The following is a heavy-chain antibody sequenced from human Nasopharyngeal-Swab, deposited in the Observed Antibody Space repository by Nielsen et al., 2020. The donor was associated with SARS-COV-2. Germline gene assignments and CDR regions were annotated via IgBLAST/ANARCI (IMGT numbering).Heavy chain of an antibody. Sequence: GESLKISCAASGFTFSSYGMHWVRQAPGKGLKWVAVISYDGSNKYYADSVKGRFTISRDNSKNTLYLQMNSLRAEDTAVYYCAKMLTSDYGDYDNLDYWGQGTLVTVSS. J-gene: IGHJ4*02. D-gene: IGHD4-17*01. CDR1: GFTFSSYG. V-gene: IGHV3-30*18. CDR2: ISYDGSNK. CDR3: AKMLTSDYGDYDNLDY.